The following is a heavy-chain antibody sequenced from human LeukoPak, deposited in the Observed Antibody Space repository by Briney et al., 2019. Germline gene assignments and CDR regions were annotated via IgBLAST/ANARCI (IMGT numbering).Heavy chain of an antibody. J-gene: IGHJ4*02. CDR2: IKQDGSEK. D-gene: IGHD3-22*01. CDR1: GFTFSSYW. Sequence: GGSQRLSCAASGFTFSSYWMSGVRQAPGKGLEWVANIKQDGSEKYYVDSVKGRFTISRDNSKNTLYLQMNSLRAEDTAVYYCARDPYDSSGYYGYYFDYWGQGTLVTVSS. CDR3: ARDPYDSSGYYGYYFDY. V-gene: IGHV3-7*01.